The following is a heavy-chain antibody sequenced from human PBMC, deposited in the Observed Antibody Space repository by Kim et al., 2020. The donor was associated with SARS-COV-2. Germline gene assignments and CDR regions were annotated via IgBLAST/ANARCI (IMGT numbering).Heavy chain of an antibody. V-gene: IGHV4-31*03. CDR1: GGSISSGGYY. D-gene: IGHD6-19*01. CDR2: IYYSGST. CDR3: ARGIAVAGYYFDY. Sequence: SETLSLTCTVSGGSISSGGYYWSWIRQHPGKGLEWIGYIYYSGSTYYNPSLKSRVTISVDTSKNQFSLKLSSVTATDTAVYYCARGIAVAGYYFDYWGQGTLVTVSS. J-gene: IGHJ4*02.